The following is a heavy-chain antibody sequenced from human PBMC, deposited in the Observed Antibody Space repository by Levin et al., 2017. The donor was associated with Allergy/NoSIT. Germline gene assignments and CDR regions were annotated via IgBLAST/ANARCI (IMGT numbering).Heavy chain of an antibody. D-gene: IGHD3-3*01. Sequence: GESLKISCAASGFTFSSYWMSWVRQAPGKGLEWVANIKQDGSEKYYVDSVKGRFTISRDNAKNSLYLQMNSLRAEDTAVYYCARGLLRFLEWSPRGAFDPWGQGTLVTVSS. CDR3: ARGLLRFLEWSPRGAFDP. CDR1: GFTFSSYW. J-gene: IGHJ5*02. CDR2: IKQDGSEK. V-gene: IGHV3-7*04.